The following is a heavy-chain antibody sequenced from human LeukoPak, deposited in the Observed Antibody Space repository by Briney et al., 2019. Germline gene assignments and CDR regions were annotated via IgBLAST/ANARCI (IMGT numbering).Heavy chain of an antibody. J-gene: IGHJ3*02. CDR2: ISSSSTNI. Sequence: GESLRLSCAASGFTFSSYTMNWVRQAPGKGLEWVSCISSSSTNIYYADSVKGRSTISRDNAKNSLYLQMNSLRAEDTAVYYCARKLYSDNSHDAFDIWGQGTMVIVSS. D-gene: IGHD1-26*01. CDR3: ARKLYSDNSHDAFDI. CDR1: GFTFSSYT. V-gene: IGHV3-21*01.